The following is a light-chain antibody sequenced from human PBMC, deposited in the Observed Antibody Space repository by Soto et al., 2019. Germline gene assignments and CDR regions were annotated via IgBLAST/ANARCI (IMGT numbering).Light chain of an antibody. Sequence: IVLTQSPGTLSLSPGERATLSCRASQSVSSDYLAWYQQKPGQAPRLLIYGASSRATGIPDRFSGSGSGTDFTLTISRLEPEDFAVYYCQQYASSPPLTFGGATKV. CDR3: QQYASSPPLT. V-gene: IGKV3-20*01. J-gene: IGKJ4*01. CDR1: QSVSSDY. CDR2: GAS.